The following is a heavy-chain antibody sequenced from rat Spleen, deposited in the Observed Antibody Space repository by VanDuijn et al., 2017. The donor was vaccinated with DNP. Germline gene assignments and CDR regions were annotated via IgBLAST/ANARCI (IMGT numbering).Heavy chain of an antibody. J-gene: IGHJ2*01. CDR2: IQSGGNT. CDR3: ARNLIGLDY. V-gene: IGHV2-27*01. Sequence: QVQLKESGPGLVQPSQTLSLTCTVSGFSLTSYHVHWVRQPPGKGLEWMGRIQSGGNTDYNSALKSRLSISRDTSKSQVFLKVNSGQTEDTGTYYCARNLIGLDYWGQGVMVTVSS. CDR1: GFSLTSYH. D-gene: IGHD4-6*01.